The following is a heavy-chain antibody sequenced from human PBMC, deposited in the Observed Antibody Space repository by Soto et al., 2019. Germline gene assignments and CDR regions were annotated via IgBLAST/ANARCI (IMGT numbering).Heavy chain of an antibody. D-gene: IGHD3-16*02. V-gene: IGHV3-23*01. CDR3: AKGNLSEPMYYFDY. CDR2: TGGISGMT. J-gene: IGHJ4*02. CDR1: GFTFSSSA. Sequence: GGSLRLSCAASGFTFSSSAMNWVRQAPGKGLEWVSSTGGISGMTFFADSVKGRFTVSRDTSKNTLYLEMNTLRVEDTAVYYYAKGNLSEPMYYFDYWGQGTPVTVSS.